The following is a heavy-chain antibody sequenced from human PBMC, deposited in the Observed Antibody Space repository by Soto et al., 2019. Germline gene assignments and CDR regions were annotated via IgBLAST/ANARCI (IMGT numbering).Heavy chain of an antibody. CDR1: GFTFTSYA. CDR2: ITGSGGST. V-gene: IGHV3-23*01. D-gene: IGHD2-2*01. Sequence: GRYPRISSAAYGFTFTSYAMSWVRQAPGKGLEYVSSITGSGGSTYYADSVRGRFTISRDNSKNTLFVQMNRLRAEDTAIYYCAKCFRSISCSPTGFDSWCQGILVSASS. J-gene: IGHJ5*01. CDR3: AKCFRSISCSPTGFDS.